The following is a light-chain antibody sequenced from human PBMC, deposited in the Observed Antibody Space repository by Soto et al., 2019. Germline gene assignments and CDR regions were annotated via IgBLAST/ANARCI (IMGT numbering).Light chain of an antibody. CDR1: QSVSSY. J-gene: IGKJ3*01. CDR2: DAS. CDR3: QQRSNFFFT. Sequence: EIVLTQSPATLSLSPGERATLSCRASQSVSSYLAWYQQKPGQAPRLLIYDASNRATGIPARFSGSGSGTDFTLTISSLEPEDFAVYYCQQRSNFFFTFGPGTKVDIK. V-gene: IGKV3-11*01.